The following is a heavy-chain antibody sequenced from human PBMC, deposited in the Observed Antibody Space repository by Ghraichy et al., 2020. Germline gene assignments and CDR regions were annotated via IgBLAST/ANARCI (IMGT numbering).Heavy chain of an antibody. D-gene: IGHD5-18*01. CDR3: ARFTSGYLYASPPDY. CDR2: IKQDESEK. CDR1: GFTFSSYW. Sequence: GGSLRLSCAASGFTFSSYWMSWVRQPPGKGLEWVANIKQDESEKYYVDSVKGRFTISRDNAKNSLYLQMNSLRAEDTAVYYCARFTSGYLYASPPDYWGRGTLVTVSS. V-gene: IGHV3-7*01. J-gene: IGHJ4*01.